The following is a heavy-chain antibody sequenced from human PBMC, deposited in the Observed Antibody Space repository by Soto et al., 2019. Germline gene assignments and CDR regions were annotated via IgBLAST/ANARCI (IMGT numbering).Heavy chain of an antibody. J-gene: IGHJ4*02. D-gene: IGHD3-9*01. CDR1: GGSISSGGYY. V-gene: IGHV4-39*01. CDR3: ARHLYYDILEPYFDY. Sequence: GGSISSGGYYWSWIRQHPGKGLEWIGNIYYSGSTYYNPSLKSRVTISVDTSKNQFSLKLSSVTAADTAVYYCARHLYYDILEPYFDYWGQGTLVTVSS. CDR2: IYYSGST.